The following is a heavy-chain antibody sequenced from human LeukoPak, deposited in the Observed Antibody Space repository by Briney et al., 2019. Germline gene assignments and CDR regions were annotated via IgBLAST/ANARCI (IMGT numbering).Heavy chain of an antibody. CDR3: AKVDTMIVVVISYFDY. CDR1: GFTFSSYG. J-gene: IGHJ4*02. CDR2: ISGSGGST. D-gene: IGHD3-22*01. V-gene: IGHV3-23*01. Sequence: GGTLRLSCAASGFTFSSYGMSWVRQAPGKGLGWVSAISGSGGSTYYADSVKGRFTISRDNSKNTLYLQMNSLRAEDTAVYYCAKVDTMIVVVISYFDYWGQGTLVTVSS.